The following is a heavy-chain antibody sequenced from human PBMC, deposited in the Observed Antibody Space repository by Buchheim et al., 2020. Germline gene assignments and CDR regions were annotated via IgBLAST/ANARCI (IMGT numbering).Heavy chain of an antibody. CDR1: GFTFSSYS. D-gene: IGHD5-24*01. Sequence: EVQLVESGGGLVKPGGSLRLSCAASGFTFSSYSMNWVRQAPGKGLEWVSSISSSSSYIYYAASVKGRFTISRDNAKNSLYLQMNSLRAEDTAVYYCARGEMATVPPGYWGQGTL. CDR2: ISSSSSYI. CDR3: ARGEMATVPPGY. V-gene: IGHV3-21*01. J-gene: IGHJ4*02.